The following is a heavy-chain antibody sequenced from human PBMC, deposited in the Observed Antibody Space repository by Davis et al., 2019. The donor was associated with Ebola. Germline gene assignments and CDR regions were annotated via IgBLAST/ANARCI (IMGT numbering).Heavy chain of an antibody. Sequence: MPGGSLRLSCTVSGASISGYYWSWIRQPPGKGLEWIAYIYYSGSTNYNPSLKSRVTISVDTSKNQFSLKLSSVTAADTAVYYCARRSYDYGDPNWFDPWGQGTLVTVSS. CDR1: GASISGYY. J-gene: IGHJ5*02. CDR3: ARRSYDYGDPNWFDP. V-gene: IGHV4-59*08. D-gene: IGHD4-17*01. CDR2: IYYSGST.